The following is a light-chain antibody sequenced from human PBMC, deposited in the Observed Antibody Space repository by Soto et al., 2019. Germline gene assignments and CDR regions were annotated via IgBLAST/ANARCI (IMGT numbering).Light chain of an antibody. V-gene: IGKV1-9*01. J-gene: IGKJ1*01. CDR3: QQIHSYPRPFN. CDR2: AAS. Sequence: DGHLPQSPSFLSASVGDRVTITCGDLQGLGSYLAWYQQKPGKAPKLLLHAASNSQSGVSSRFIGRGSGKEFTLTISSLLTEDLATYYCQQIHSYPRPFNFGQGTKVDIK. CDR1: QGLGSY.